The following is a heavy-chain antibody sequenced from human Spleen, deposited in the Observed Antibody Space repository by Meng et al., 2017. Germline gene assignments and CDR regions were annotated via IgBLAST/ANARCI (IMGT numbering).Heavy chain of an antibody. Sequence: GESLKISCAASGFTFSSYAMHWVRQAPGKGLEWLANIKQDGSQIYYVDSVKGRFTISRDNSKNTLYLQMGSLRAEDMAVYYCARGSRLTMYGMDVWGQGTTVTVSS. D-gene: IGHD1-1*01. J-gene: IGHJ6*02. CDR3: ARGSRLTMYGMDV. V-gene: IGHV3-7*01. CDR1: GFTFSSYA. CDR2: IKQDGSQI.